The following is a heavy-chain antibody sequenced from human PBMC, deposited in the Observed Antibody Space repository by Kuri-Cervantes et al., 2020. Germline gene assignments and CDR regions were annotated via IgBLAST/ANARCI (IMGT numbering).Heavy chain of an antibody. Sequence: GESLKISCAASGFTFSSYSMNWVRQAPGKGLEWVANIKQDGSEKYYVDSMKGRFTISRDNAKNSLYLQMNSLRVEDTAVYYCARESGYGDYRAWGQGTLVTVSS. CDR2: IKQDGSEK. D-gene: IGHD4-17*01. CDR1: GFTFSSYS. CDR3: ARESGYGDYRA. V-gene: IGHV3-7*01. J-gene: IGHJ5*02.